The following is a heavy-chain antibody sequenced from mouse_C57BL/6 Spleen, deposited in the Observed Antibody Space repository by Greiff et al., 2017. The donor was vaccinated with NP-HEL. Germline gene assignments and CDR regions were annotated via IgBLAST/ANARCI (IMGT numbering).Heavy chain of an antibody. CDR1: GFSLTSYG. CDR2: IWGDGST. V-gene: IGHV2-3*01. J-gene: IGHJ4*01. Sequence: VQLVESGPGLVAPSQSLSITCTVSGFSLTSYGVSWVRQPPGKGLEWLGVIWGDGSTNYHSALISRLSISKDNSKSQVFLKLNSLQTDDTATYYCAKPGYDGPTGKKLYYAMDYWGQGTSVTVSS. D-gene: IGHD2-3*01. CDR3: AKPGYDGPTGKKLYYAMDY.